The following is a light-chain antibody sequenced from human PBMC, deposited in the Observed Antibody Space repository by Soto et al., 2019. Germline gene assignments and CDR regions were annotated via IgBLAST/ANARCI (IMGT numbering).Light chain of an antibody. CDR2: DAS. J-gene: IGKJ5*01. V-gene: IGKV3-20*01. Sequence: EIVLTQSPGTLSLSPCERATLSFSASQSVSSSYLAWYQQKPGQAPRLLIYDASNRAAGIPARFSGSGSGTDFTLTISRLEPEDFAVYYCQQYGSSPITFGQGTDWRL. CDR3: QQYGSSPIT. CDR1: QSVSSSY.